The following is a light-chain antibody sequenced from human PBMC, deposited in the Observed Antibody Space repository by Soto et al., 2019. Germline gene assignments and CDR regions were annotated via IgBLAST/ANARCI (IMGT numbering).Light chain of an antibody. CDR3: QQYYSYPRT. J-gene: IGKJ1*01. V-gene: IGKV1-5*01. CDR1: QSISSW. Sequence: DSQMTQCPSSLSASVGDRVTITCRASQSISSWLAWYQQKPGKAPKLLIYDASSLESGVPSRFSGRGSGTEFTLTISSLQPDDFATYYCQQYYSYPRTFGQGTKVDIK. CDR2: DAS.